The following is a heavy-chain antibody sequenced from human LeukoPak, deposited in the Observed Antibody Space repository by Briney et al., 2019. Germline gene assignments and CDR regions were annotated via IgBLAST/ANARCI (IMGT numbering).Heavy chain of an antibody. CDR2: IIPIFGTA. D-gene: IGHD3-16*02. V-gene: IGHV1-69*01. J-gene: IGHJ4*02. Sequence: SVKVSCKASGGTFSSYAISWVRQAPGQGLEWMGGIIPIFGTANYAQKFQGRVTITADESTSTAYMELSSLRSEDAAVYYCARGPLDYVWGSYRHLDYWGQGTLVTVSS. CDR1: GGTFSSYA. CDR3: ARGPLDYVWGSYRHLDY.